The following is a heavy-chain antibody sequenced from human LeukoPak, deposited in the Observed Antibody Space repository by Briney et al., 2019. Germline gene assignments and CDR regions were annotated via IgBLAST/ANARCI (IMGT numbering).Heavy chain of an antibody. CDR3: AAGAGWLIDW. D-gene: IGHD6-19*01. V-gene: IGHV3-7*01. Sequence: PPGGSLRLSCAASGFTFSNYWMNWVRQAPGKGMEWVAIIEKDGSEILYVDSVKGRFTISRDNAKNSLYLQMNSLRAEDTAVYYSAAGAGWLIDWWGQGTLVTVSS. J-gene: IGHJ4*02. CDR2: IEKDGSEI. CDR1: GFTFSNYW.